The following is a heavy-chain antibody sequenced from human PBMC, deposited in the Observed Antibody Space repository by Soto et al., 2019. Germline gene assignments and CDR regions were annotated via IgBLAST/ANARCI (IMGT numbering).Heavy chain of an antibody. D-gene: IGHD5-12*01. V-gene: IGHV3-23*01. CDR3: AKGSIEYSASVDN. J-gene: IGHJ4*02. Sequence: DVQLLESGGGLVQPGGSLRLSCAASGFSFSSYAMVWVRQAPGKGLEWVAVISARGGSSYFADSGKGRFTLSRDNSKNVFFLEMNSLRAEDTAIYFCAKGSIEYSASVDNWGQGTLVVVSS. CDR1: GFSFSSYA. CDR2: ISARGGSS.